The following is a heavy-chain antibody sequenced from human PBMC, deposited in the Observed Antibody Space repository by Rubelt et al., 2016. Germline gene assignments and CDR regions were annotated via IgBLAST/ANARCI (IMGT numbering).Heavy chain of an antibody. Sequence: VLLVESGGGLVQPGGSLRLSCAASGFTFSSYAMHWVRQAPGKGLEWVAVISYDGSNKYYADSVKGRFTISRDNTKNTLDLQMNSLTVDDTAVYYCARDGVDYWGQGTLVTVSS. V-gene: IGHV3-30*04. CDR2: ISYDGSNK. CDR1: GFTFSSYA. D-gene: IGHD3-16*01. CDR3: ARDGVDY. J-gene: IGHJ4*02.